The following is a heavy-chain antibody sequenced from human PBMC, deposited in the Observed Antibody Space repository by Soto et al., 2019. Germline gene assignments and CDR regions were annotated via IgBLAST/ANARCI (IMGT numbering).Heavy chain of an antibody. J-gene: IGHJ6*02. V-gene: IGHV4-30-2*01. Sequence: SETLSLTCAVSGGSISSGGYSWSWIRQPPGNGLEWIGYIYHSGSTYYNPSLKSRVTISVDRSKNQFSLKLSSVTAADTAVYYCASSAGGYCSGGSCYGYYYYYYGMDVWGQGTTVTVSS. CDR3: ASSAGGYCSGGSCYGYYYYYYGMDV. CDR1: GGSISSGGYS. CDR2: IYHSGST. D-gene: IGHD2-15*01.